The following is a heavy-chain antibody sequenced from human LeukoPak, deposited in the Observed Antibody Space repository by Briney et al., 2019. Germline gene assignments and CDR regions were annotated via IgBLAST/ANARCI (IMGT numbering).Heavy chain of an antibody. CDR3: ARDYTAYYGMDV. CDR1: GFTFSSYS. V-gene: IGHV3-48*02. CDR2: ISSSSSTI. J-gene: IGHJ6*02. Sequence: GGSLRLSCAAPGFTFSSYSMKWVRQAPGKGLEWVSYISSSSSTIYYADSVKGRFTISRDNAKNSLYLQMNSLRDDDTAVYYCARDYTAYYGMDVWGQGTTVAVSS. D-gene: IGHD3-16*01.